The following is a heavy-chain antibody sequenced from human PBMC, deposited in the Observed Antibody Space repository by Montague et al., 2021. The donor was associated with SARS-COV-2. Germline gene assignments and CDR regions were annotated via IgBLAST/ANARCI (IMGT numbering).Heavy chain of an antibody. CDR1: GGSFSGYY. V-gene: IGHV4-34*01. CDR3: VSSVGLIEMSATNFDY. J-gene: IGHJ4*02. CDR2: INHSGST. Sequence: SDTLSLTCAVYGGSFSGYYWNWIRQPPGKGLEWIGEINHSGSTNYNPSLKSRVIISLDTSKNQFSLKLSSVTAADTAVYYCVSSVGLIEMSATNFDYWGQGTLVTVSS. D-gene: IGHD5-24*01.